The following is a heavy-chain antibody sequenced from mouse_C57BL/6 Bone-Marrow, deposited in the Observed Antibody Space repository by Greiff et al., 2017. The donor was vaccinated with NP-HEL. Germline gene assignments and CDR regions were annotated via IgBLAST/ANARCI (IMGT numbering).Heavy chain of an antibody. CDR3: ARFPSDGYYVRYGMDY. V-gene: IGHV1-18*01. CDR1: GYTFTDYN. CDR2: INPNNGGT. Sequence: EVQLVESGPELVKPGASVKIPCKASGYTFTDYNMDWVKQSHGKSLEWIGDINPNNGGTIYNQKFKGKATLTVDKSSSTAYMELRSLTSEDTAVYYCARFPSDGYYVRYGMDYWGQGTSVTVSS. D-gene: IGHD2-3*01. J-gene: IGHJ4*01.